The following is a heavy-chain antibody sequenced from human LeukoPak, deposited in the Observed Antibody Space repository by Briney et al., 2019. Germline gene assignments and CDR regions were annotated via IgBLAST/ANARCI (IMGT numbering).Heavy chain of an antibody. D-gene: IGHD5-24*01. V-gene: IGHV3-23*01. CDR2: ISGSGDRT. Sequence: GGSLRLSCAASGFTFSSYAMSWVRQAPGKGLEWVSAISGSGDRTHYADSVKGRFTISRANTNNTLNLQMSSLRAEDTAVYYCANERWVQFGDFDIWGQGTMVTVSS. CDR1: GFTFSSYA. J-gene: IGHJ3*02. CDR3: ANERWVQFGDFDI.